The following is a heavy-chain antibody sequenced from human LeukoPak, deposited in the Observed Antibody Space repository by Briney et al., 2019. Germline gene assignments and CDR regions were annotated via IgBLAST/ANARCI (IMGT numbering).Heavy chain of an antibody. V-gene: IGHV4-4*07. CDR3: ARDARGWSGFDY. J-gene: IGHJ4*02. D-gene: IGHD3-3*01. CDR2: IYTTGNT. Sequence: SETLSLTCSVSGGSISSYYWSWLRQPAGKGREWIGRIYTTGNTDYNPSLKSRVTMSVDTSKNQFSLNLSSVTAADTAVYYCARDARGWSGFDYWGQGTLVTVSS. CDR1: GGSISSYY.